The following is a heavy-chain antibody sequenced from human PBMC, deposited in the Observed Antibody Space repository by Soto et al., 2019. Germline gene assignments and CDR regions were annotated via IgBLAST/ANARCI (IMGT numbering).Heavy chain of an antibody. Sequence: SVKLCCKASGGAFSCYAMSWVRHSHGQGLECMGGIIRIFGTANYAQKFQGRVTITADESTSTAYMELSSLRSEDTAVYYCARDRREYYYDSSGYYYGDFDYWGQGTLVTVSS. CDR2: IIRIFGTA. D-gene: IGHD3-22*01. CDR3: ARDRREYYYDSSGYYYGDFDY. J-gene: IGHJ4*02. CDR1: GGAFSCYA. V-gene: IGHV1-69*01.